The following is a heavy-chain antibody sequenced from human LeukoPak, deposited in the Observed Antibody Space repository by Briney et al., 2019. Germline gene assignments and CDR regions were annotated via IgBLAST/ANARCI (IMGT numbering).Heavy chain of an antibody. J-gene: IGHJ4*02. Sequence: SEALSLTCTVSGGSISSSNYYWGWIRPPPGKGLEWIGSIYYSGSTYYNPSLKSRVTISVDASKNQFYLKLSSVTAADTAVYYCARQTGANYYDSSGYPFDYWGQGTLVTVSS. CDR3: ARQTGANYYDSSGYPFDY. CDR2: IYYSGST. D-gene: IGHD3-22*01. CDR1: GGSISSSNYY. V-gene: IGHV4-39*01.